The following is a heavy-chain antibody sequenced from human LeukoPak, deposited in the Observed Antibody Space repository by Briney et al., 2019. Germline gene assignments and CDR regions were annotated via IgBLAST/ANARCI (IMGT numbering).Heavy chain of an antibody. D-gene: IGHD6-13*01. Sequence: SETLSLTCTVSGGSISSYYWSWIRQPAGKGLEWIGRIYTSGSTNYNPSLKSRVTMSVDTSKNQFPLKLSSVTAADTAVYYCAREEYSSSWYLGSPSDYWGQGTLVTVSS. CDR3: AREEYSSSWYLGSPSDY. V-gene: IGHV4-4*07. J-gene: IGHJ4*02. CDR2: IYTSGST. CDR1: GGSISSYY.